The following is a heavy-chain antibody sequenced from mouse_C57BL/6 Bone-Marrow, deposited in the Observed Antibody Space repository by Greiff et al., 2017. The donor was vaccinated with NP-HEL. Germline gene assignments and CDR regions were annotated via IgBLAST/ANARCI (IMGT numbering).Heavy chain of an antibody. CDR3: ASHYYESSYNQ. V-gene: IGHV1-50*01. J-gene: IGHJ2*01. CDR2: IDPSDSYT. D-gene: IGHD1-1*01. CDR1: GYTFTSYW. Sequence: VQLQQPGAELVKPGASVKLSCKASGYTFTSYWMQWVKQRPGQGLEWIGEIDPSDSYTNYNQKFKGKATLTVDTSSSTAYMQLSSLTSEDSAVYYCASHYYESSYNQWGKGTTLTVSS.